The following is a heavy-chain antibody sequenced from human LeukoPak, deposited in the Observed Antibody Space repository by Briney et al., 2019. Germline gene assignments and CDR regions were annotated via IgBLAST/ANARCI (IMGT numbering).Heavy chain of an antibody. CDR3: TYSSGWLYYFDY. Sequence: GGSLRLSCAASGFTFSSHTMNWVRQAPGKGLEWVSSISSTSTSIYHADSVKGRFTISRDNSKNTLYLQMNSLRAEDTAVYYCTYSSGWLYYFDYWGQGTLVTVSS. V-gene: IGHV3-21*01. CDR1: GFTFSSHT. D-gene: IGHD6-19*01. CDR2: ISSTSTSI. J-gene: IGHJ4*02.